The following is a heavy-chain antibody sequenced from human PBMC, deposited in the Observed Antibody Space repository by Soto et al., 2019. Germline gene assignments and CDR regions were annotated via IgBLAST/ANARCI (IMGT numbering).Heavy chain of an antibody. CDR1: GGSLNSGAYY. CDR2: IHYSGST. CDR3: ARDLYHYGSGSYYPYNWFEP. J-gene: IGHJ5*02. Sequence: SETLSLTCTVSGGSLNSGAYYWSLVRQQSGKGLEWIGNIHYSGSTNYNPSLKSRVTISVDTSKNQFSLNLSSVTAADTAVYYCARDLYHYGSGSYYPYNWFEPWGQGTLVTVSS. V-gene: IGHV4-31*03. D-gene: IGHD3-10*01.